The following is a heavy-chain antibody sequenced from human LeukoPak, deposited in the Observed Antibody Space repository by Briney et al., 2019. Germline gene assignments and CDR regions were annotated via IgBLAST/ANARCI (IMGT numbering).Heavy chain of an antibody. J-gene: IGHJ3*02. CDR3: AREDAEQMDNSFDI. V-gene: IGHV4-39*07. Sequence: PSETLSLTCTVSGDSISRSSDYWGWIRQPPGKGPEWIGSVYYIGSTFYNPSLKSRLTISIDTSKNQFSLKLRSVTAADTAVYYCAREDAEQMDNSFDIWGQGTMVTVSS. CDR2: VYYIGST. D-gene: IGHD5-24*01. CDR1: GDSISRSSDY.